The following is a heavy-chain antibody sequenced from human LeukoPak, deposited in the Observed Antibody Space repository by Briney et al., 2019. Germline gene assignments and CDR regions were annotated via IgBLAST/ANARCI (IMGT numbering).Heavy chain of an antibody. CDR2: INHSGYT. V-gene: IGHV4-34*01. J-gene: IGHJ4*02. CDR3: SRQVAGNDY. Sequence: SSETLSLTCAVYGESSFSNYYWSWIRQTPGGALEWIGEINHSGYTNYNPSLKSRVTLSIATSKNQFSLRLNSVTAADTAVYYCSRQVAGNDYWGQGTLVTVSS. CDR1: GESSFSNYY. D-gene: IGHD6-19*01.